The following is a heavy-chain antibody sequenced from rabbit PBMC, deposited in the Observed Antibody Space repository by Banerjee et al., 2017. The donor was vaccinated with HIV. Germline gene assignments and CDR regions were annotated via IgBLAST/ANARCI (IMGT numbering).Heavy chain of an antibody. V-gene: IGHV1S40*01. CDR1: GFSFSHNYY. Sequence: QSLEESGGDLVKPGASLTLTCTASGFSFSHNYYMCWVRQAPGKGLEWIACIDIGSIDTYYATWAKGRFTISKPSSTTVTLQMTSLTVADTATYFCARTFATDVGAGYPFNLWGPGTLVTVS. J-gene: IGHJ4*01. CDR3: ARTFATDVGAGYPFNL. D-gene: IGHD7-1*01. CDR2: IDIGSIDT.